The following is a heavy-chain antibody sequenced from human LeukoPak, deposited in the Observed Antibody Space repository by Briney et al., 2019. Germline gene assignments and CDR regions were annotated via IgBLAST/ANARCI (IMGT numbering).Heavy chain of an antibody. J-gene: IGHJ4*02. Sequence: PGGSLRLSCAASGFTFSSHWMSWVRQAPGKGLEWVANIRQDGSEKYYVDSVKGRFTISRDNAKNSLYLQMNSLRAEDTAVYYCARDLRSFFRGFDYWGQGTLVTVSS. CDR3: ARDLRSFFRGFDY. V-gene: IGHV3-7*01. CDR1: GFTFSSHW. CDR2: IRQDGSEK. D-gene: IGHD5/OR15-5a*01.